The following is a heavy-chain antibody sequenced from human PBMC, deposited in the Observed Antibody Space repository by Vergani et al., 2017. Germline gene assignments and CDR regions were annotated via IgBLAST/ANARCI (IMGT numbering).Heavy chain of an antibody. CDR3: ARDLSGIVVVPSIDY. D-gene: IGHD3-22*01. J-gene: IGHJ4*02. Sequence: EVQLVESGGGLVQPGGSLRLSCAASGFTFSSYSMNWVRQAPGKGLEWVSYISSSSSTIYDADSVKGRFTISRDNAKNSLYLQMNSLRAEDTAVYYCARDLSGIVVVPSIDYWGQGTLVTVSS. CDR1: GFTFSSYS. CDR2: ISSSSSTI. V-gene: IGHV3-48*04.